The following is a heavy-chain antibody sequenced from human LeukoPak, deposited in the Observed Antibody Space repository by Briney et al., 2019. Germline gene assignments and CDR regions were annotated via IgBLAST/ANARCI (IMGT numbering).Heavy chain of an antibody. CDR1: GYTFTSYG. V-gene: IGHV1-18*01. D-gene: IGHD6-6*01. J-gene: IGHJ6*03. CDR2: ISAYNGNT. Sequence: ASVKVSCKASGYTFTSYGISWVRQAPGQGLEWMGWISAYNGNTNYAQKLQGRVTMTTDTSTSTAYMELRSLRSDDTAVYYCARDTDIAARPWYYYYMDVWGKGTTVTVPS. CDR3: ARDTDIAARPWYYYYMDV.